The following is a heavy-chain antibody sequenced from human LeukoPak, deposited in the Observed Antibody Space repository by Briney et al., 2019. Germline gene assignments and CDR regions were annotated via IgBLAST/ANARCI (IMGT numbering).Heavy chain of an antibody. V-gene: IGHV1-46*01. CDR2: INPSGGST. CDR3: ARNYDSSGYYRKDAFDI. Sequence: ASVKVSCKASGYTFTSYYMHWVRQAPGQGLEWMGIINPSGGSTSYAQKFQGRVTMTRDTSTSTVYMELSSLRSEDTAVYYCARNYDSSGYYRKDAFDIWGQGTMVTVSS. J-gene: IGHJ3*02. CDR1: GYTFTSYY. D-gene: IGHD3-22*01.